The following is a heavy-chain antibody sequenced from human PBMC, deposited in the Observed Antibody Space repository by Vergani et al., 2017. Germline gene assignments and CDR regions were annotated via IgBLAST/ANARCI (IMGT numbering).Heavy chain of an antibody. CDR2: INWSSDSI. CDR3: VKDIAASGNYWYFDL. Sequence: EVQLVESGGGLVQPGRSLRLSCAASGFTFDDYAMHWVRHAPGKGLEWVSGINWSSDSIAYADSVKGRFTISRDNAKNSLYLQMNSLRAEDTALYYCVKDIAASGNYWYFDLWGRGTLVTDSS. D-gene: IGHD6-13*01. V-gene: IGHV3-9*01. J-gene: IGHJ2*01. CDR1: GFTFDDYA.